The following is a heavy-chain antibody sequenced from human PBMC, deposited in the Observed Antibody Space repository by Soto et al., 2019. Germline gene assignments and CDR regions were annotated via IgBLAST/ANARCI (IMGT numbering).Heavy chain of an antibody. D-gene: IGHD3-10*01. Sequence: EVQLVESGGDLVQPGGSLRLSCAASGFTFSDHYMDWVRQAPGKGLEWVGRIRNKANSYTTEYAASVKGKFTILRDDSKNTLYLRMNSLKTEDTAVYYCARSGREGSTWSDDAFDIWGQGTMVTVSS. J-gene: IGHJ3*02. CDR2: IRNKANSYTT. CDR3: ARSGREGSTWSDDAFDI. V-gene: IGHV3-72*01. CDR1: GFTFSDHY.